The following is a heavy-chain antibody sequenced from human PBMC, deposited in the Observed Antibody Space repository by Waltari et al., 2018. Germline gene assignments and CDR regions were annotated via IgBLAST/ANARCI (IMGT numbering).Heavy chain of an antibody. J-gene: IGHJ4*02. Sequence: QLQLQESGPGLVKPSETLSLTCTVSGGSISSSSYYWGWIRQPPGKGLEWIGSIYYSGSTYYNPSLKSRVTISVDTSKNQFSLKLSSVTAADTAVYYCATTYNFDWLYFDYWGQGTLVTVSS. CDR1: GGSISSSSYY. D-gene: IGHD3-9*01. CDR3: ATTYNFDWLYFDY. V-gene: IGHV4-39*01. CDR2: IYYSGST.